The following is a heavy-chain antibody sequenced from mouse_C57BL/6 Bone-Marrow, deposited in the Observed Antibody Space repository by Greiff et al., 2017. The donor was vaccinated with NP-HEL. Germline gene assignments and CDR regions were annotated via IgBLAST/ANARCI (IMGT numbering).Heavy chain of an antibody. V-gene: IGHV1-53*01. D-gene: IGHD1-2*01. J-gene: IGHJ2*01. Sequence: QVQLQQPGTQLVKPGASVKLSCKASGYTFTSYWMHWVKQRPGQGLEWIGNINPSNGGTNYNEKSKSKATLTVDKSSSTAYMQLSSLTSEDSAVYYCARAGKGLRPFDYWGQGTTLTVSS. CDR2: INPSNGGT. CDR3: ARAGKGLRPFDY. CDR1: GYTFTSYW.